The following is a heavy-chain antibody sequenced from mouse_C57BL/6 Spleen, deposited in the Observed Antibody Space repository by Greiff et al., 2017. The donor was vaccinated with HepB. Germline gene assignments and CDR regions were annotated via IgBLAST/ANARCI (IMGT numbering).Heavy chain of an antibody. Sequence: QVQLQQSGAELARPGASVKLSCKASGYTFTSYGISWVKQRTGQGLEWIGEIYPRSGNTYYNEKFKGKATLTADKSSSTAYMELRSLTSEDSAVYFCARVPRGYYGSSHWYFDVWGTGTTVTVSS. J-gene: IGHJ1*03. V-gene: IGHV1-81*01. D-gene: IGHD1-1*01. CDR2: IYPRSGNT. CDR1: GYTFTSYG. CDR3: ARVPRGYYGSSHWYFDV.